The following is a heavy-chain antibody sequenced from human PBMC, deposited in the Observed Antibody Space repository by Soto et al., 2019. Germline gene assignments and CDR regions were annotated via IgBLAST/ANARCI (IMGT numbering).Heavy chain of an antibody. CDR3: ARDNGVGP. V-gene: IGHV4-30-4*01. J-gene: IGHJ5*02. D-gene: IGHD2-8*01. CDR1: GGSISSGDYY. Sequence: QVQLQESGPGLVKPSQTLSLTCTVSGGSISSGDYYWSWIRQPRGKGLEWIGYIYDSGSTYYNSSLKSRVNITLDTSKNQFSLKLTSVTAADTAVYYCARDNGVGPWGQGTLVTVSS. CDR2: IYDSGST.